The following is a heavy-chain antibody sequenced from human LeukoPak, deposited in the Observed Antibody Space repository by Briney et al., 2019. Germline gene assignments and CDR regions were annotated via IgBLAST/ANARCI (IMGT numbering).Heavy chain of an antibody. V-gene: IGHV3-48*02. CDR3: ARNAVPDYYYGMDV. CDR2: ISSSSSTI. J-gene: IGHJ6*02. Sequence: SGGSLRLSCAASGFTFSSYSMNWVRQAPGKGLEWVSYISSSSSTIYYADSVKGRFTISRDNAKNSLYLQMNSLRDEDTAVYYCARNAVPDYYYGMDVWGQGTTVTVSS. CDR1: GFTFSSYS. D-gene: IGHD2-2*01.